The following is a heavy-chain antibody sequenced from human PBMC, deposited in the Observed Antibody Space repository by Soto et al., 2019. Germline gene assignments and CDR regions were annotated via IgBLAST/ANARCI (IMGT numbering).Heavy chain of an antibody. CDR3: ARTGIAAAGPDY. Sequence: EVQLVESGGGLVKPGGSLRLSCAASRFTFSSYSMNWVRQAPGKGLEWVSSISSSSSYIYYADSVKGRFTISRDNAKNSLYLQMNSLRAEDTAVYYCARTGIAAAGPDYWGQGTLVTVSS. J-gene: IGHJ4*02. D-gene: IGHD6-13*01. CDR2: ISSSSSYI. CDR1: RFTFSSYS. V-gene: IGHV3-21*01.